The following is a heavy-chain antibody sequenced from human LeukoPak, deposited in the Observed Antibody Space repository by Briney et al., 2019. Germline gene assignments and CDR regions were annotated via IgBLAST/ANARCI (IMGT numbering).Heavy chain of an antibody. CDR3: AKAARYSSSWKRYYYYMDV. CDR2: ISGSGGST. V-gene: IGHV3-23*01. CDR1: GFTFSSYG. J-gene: IGHJ6*03. Sequence: GGSLSLSCAASGFTFSSYGMSWVRQAPGKGLEWVSAISGSGGSTYYADSVKGRFTISRDNSKNTLYLQMNSLRAEDTAVYYCAKAARYSSSWKRYYYYMDVWGKGTTVTISS. D-gene: IGHD6-13*01.